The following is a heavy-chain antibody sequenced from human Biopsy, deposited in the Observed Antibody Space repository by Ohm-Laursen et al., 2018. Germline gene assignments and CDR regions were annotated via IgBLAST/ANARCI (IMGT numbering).Heavy chain of an antibody. Sequence: ASVKVSCKASGFSFTGYYIHWVRQAPGQGLEWMGWISPKSGGTNYAQKFQGNITMTKNTSMSTAYMEVSSLRSEDTAVYYCARDWADDYGDYRIRLDVWGQGTTVTVFS. CDR2: ISPKSGGT. D-gene: IGHD4-17*01. CDR1: GFSFTGYY. CDR3: ARDWADDYGDYRIRLDV. V-gene: IGHV1-2*02. J-gene: IGHJ6*02.